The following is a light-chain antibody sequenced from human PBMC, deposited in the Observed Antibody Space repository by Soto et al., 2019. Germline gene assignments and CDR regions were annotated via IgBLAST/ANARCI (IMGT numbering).Light chain of an antibody. Sequence: EIVLTQSPGTLSLSPGERATLSCRASQSVSSSLVWYQQKPGQAPRLLIYDASNRATGIPARFSGSGSGTDFTLTISGLEPADLGVYYCQQRHNWPITFGQGTRLEIK. CDR2: DAS. CDR1: QSVSSS. V-gene: IGKV3-11*01. J-gene: IGKJ5*01. CDR3: QQRHNWPIT.